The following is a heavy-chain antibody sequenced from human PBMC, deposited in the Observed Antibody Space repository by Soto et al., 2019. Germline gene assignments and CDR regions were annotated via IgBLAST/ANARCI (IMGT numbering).Heavy chain of an antibody. Sequence: ASVKVSCKASGYPFTGHYMHWVRQAPGQGLEWMGWINPNSGGTNYAQKFQGRVTMTRDTSISTAYMELSRLRSDDTAVYYCARETKTGSYYYYYGMDVWGQGNTVTAP. J-gene: IGHJ6*02. CDR2: INPNSGGT. CDR1: GYPFTGHY. V-gene: IGHV1-2*02. CDR3: ARETKTGSYYYYYGMDV. D-gene: IGHD3-10*01.